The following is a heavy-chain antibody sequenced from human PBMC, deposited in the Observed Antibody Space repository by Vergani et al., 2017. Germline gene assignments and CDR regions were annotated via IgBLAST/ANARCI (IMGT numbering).Heavy chain of an antibody. CDR1: GFTFSSYA. D-gene: IGHD3-22*01. V-gene: IGHV3-23*01. CDR2: ISGSGGST. CDR3: AKVLFGNYYDSSASRIDY. Sequence: EVQLLESGGGLVQPGGSLRLSCAASGFTFSSYAMSWVRQAPGKGLEWVSAISGSGGSTYHADSVKGRFTISRDNSKNTLYLQMNSLRAEDTAVYYCAKVLFGNYYDSSASRIDYWGQGTLVTVSS. J-gene: IGHJ4*02.